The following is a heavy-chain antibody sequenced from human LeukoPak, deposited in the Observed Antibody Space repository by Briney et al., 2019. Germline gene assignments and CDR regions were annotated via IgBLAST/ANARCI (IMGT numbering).Heavy chain of an antibody. Sequence: ASVKVSCKASGYTFTGYYMHWVRQAPGQGLEWMGWINPNSGGTNYAQKFQGRVTMTRDTSISTAYMELSRLRSDDTAVYYCATDYCSGPTCYLRFDPWGQGTLVTVSS. D-gene: IGHD2-2*01. V-gene: IGHV1-2*02. J-gene: IGHJ5*02. CDR3: ATDYCSGPTCYLRFDP. CDR2: INPNSGGT. CDR1: GYTFTGYY.